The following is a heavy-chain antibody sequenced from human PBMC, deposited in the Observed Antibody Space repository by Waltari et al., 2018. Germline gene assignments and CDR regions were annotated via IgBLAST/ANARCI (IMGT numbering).Heavy chain of an antibody. CDR3: ATLGKKYGNSFDN. CDR2: IFYTETT. Sequence: QLQLQQSGPCLVNPSEPPSLHCPVHSALISNPANFWAWIRQPPGKGLECLGYIFYTETTYYHPSFVGRLTISVDTSRNFFSRDLDTMTAADTSMYLCATLGKKYGNSFDNWGQGTTVTVSS. CDR1: SALISNPANF. J-gene: IGHJ3*02. V-gene: IGHV4-39*02. D-gene: IGHD3-10*01.